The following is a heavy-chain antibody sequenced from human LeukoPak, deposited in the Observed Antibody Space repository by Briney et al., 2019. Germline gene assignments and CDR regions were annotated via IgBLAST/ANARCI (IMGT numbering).Heavy chain of an antibody. Sequence: GGSLRLSCAASGFTVSSNYMSWVRQPPGKGLEWVSVIYSGGATYYADTVKGRFTISRDNSKNTLYLQMNSLRAEDTAVYYCARDQVSWGQGTLVTVSS. J-gene: IGHJ5*02. V-gene: IGHV3-53*01. CDR2: IYSGGAT. D-gene: IGHD1-14*01. CDR1: GFTVSSNY. CDR3: ARDQVS.